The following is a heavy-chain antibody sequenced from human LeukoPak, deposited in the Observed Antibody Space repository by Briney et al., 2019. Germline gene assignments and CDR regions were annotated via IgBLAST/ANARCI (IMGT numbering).Heavy chain of an antibody. J-gene: IGHJ5*02. D-gene: IGHD3-10*01. V-gene: IGHV4-4*07. CDR3: ARETLCGMVRGVIITCWFDP. CDR2: IYTSGST. CDR1: GGSISSYY. Sequence: SETLSLTCTVSGGSISSYYWSWIRQPAGKGLEWIGRIYTSGSTNYNPSLKSRVTMSVDTSKNQFSLKLSSVTAADTAVYYCARETLCGMVRGVIITCWFDPWGQGTLVTVSS.